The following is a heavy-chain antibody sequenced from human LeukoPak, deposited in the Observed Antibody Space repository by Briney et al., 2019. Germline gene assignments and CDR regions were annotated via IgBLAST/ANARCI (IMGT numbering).Heavy chain of an antibody. CDR1: GVSISSYY. V-gene: IGHV4-59*01. CDR3: ARAPSGYRGWFDP. Sequence: PSETLSLTCTVSGVSISSYYWSWIRQPPGKGLEWIGYIYYSGSTNYNPSLKSRVTISVDTSKNQFSLKLSSVTAADTAVYYCARAPSGYRGWFDPWGQGTLVTVSS. D-gene: IGHD5-12*01. J-gene: IGHJ5*02. CDR2: IYYSGST.